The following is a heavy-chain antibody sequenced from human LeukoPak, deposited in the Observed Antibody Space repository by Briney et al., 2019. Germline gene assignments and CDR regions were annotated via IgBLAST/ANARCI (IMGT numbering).Heavy chain of an antibody. J-gene: IGHJ6*03. D-gene: IGHD2-8*01. V-gene: IGHV3-23*01. CDR3: AKDLRGNGYYMDV. Sequence: PGGSLRLSCAASGLTFSSYAMSWVRQAPGKGLEWVSAISGNGGSTYYADSVKGRFTISRDNSKNTLYLQMNSLRAEDTAVYYCAKDLRGNGYYMDVWGKGTTVTVSS. CDR2: ISGNGGST. CDR1: GLTFSSYA.